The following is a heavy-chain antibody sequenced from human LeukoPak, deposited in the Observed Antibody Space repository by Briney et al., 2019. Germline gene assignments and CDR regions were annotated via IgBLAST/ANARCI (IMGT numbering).Heavy chain of an antibody. CDR2: IHPKTGVT. CDR3: ARQAVTSGWYFDY. CDR1: GYSFTDHY. D-gene: IGHD4-17*01. J-gene: IGHJ4*02. V-gene: IGHV1-2*02. Sequence: GPVKVSCKASGYSFTDHYLHWLRQAPGQGLEWMAWIHPKTGVTNYAERFQGRLSLTRDTSTSTVYMDLSSLRSEDTAVYYCARQAVTSGWYFDYWGQGTLVTVSS.